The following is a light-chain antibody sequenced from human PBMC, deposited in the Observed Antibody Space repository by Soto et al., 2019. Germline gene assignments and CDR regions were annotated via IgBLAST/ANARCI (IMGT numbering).Light chain of an antibody. Sequence: QLVLTQPPSVSGAPGQRVTISCTGSNSNIGAGYDVHWYQQLPGTAPKLLIYGNGNRPSGVPDRFSGSKSGASASLAISGLQAEDETDYYCQSYDNNLSGWVFGGGTKLTVL. CDR2: GNG. V-gene: IGLV1-40*01. CDR1: NSNIGAGYD. J-gene: IGLJ3*02. CDR3: QSYDNNLSGWV.